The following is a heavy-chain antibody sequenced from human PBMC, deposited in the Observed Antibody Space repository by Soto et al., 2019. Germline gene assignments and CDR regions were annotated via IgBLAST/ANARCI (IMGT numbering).Heavy chain of an antibody. V-gene: IGHV3-7*01. CDR3: ATAISSPFSNFDS. CDR2: IKEDASEE. CDR1: GFTFNTYW. D-gene: IGHD2-2*01. J-gene: IGHJ4*02. Sequence: EVQLVQSGGDLVQPGGSLRLSCVASGFTFNTYWMTWVRQAPGMGLEWVAGIKEDASEEVYVGSVKGRFSISRDNAKNSLYLQLTSLRAEDTAVYYCATAISSPFSNFDSWGQGSLVTVSS.